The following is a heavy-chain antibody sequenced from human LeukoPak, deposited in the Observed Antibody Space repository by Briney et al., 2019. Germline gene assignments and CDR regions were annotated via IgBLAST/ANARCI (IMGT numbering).Heavy chain of an antibody. V-gene: IGHV1-2*02. CDR3: ARGDYDFWSGYYY. CDR2: INPNSGGT. J-gene: IGHJ4*02. Sequence: ASVKVSCKASGYTFTGYYMHWVRQAPGQGLEWMGWINPNSGGTNYAQKFQGRVTMTRDTSISTAYMELSSLRSEDTAVYYCARGDYDFWSGYYYWGQGTLVTVSS. D-gene: IGHD3-3*01. CDR1: GYTFTGYY.